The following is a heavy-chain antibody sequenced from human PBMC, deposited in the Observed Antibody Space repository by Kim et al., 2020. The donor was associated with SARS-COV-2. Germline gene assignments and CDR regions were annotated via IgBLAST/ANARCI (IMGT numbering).Heavy chain of an antibody. J-gene: IGHJ6*02. Sequence: ASVKVSCKASGYTFTSYYMHWVRQAPGQGLEWMGIINPSGGSTSYAQKFQGRVTMTRDTSTSTVYMELSSLRSEDTAVYYCASLTGPHPGRHYYYGMDVWGQGTTVTVSS. CDR1: GYTFTSYY. CDR2: INPSGGST. V-gene: IGHV1-46*01. CDR3: ASLTGPHPGRHYYYGMDV. D-gene: IGHD1-20*01.